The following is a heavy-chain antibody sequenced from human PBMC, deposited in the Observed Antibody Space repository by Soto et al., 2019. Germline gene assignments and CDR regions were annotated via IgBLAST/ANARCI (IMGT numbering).Heavy chain of an antibody. CDR1: GYSFTSYW. J-gene: IGHJ4*02. V-gene: IGHV5-51*01. CDR3: ARLHSSGLGAPFMDY. CDR2: IYPGDSDT. Sequence: GESLKISCKGSGYSFTSYWIGWVRQMPGKGLEWMGIIYPGDSDTRYSPSFQGQVTISADKSISTAYLQWSSLKASDTAMYYCARLHSSGLGAPFMDYWGQGTLVTVSS. D-gene: IGHD6-19*01.